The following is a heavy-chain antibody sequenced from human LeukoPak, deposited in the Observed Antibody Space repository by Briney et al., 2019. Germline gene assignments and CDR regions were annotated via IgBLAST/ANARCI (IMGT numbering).Heavy chain of an antibody. Sequence: GASVTVSFTASGYTFTIYGISRVRQAPGQGLEWMGGIIPIFGTANYAQKFQGRVTITADESTSTAYMELSSLRSEDTAVYYCVRDGSYYDSSGYYYLYWGQGTLVTVSS. D-gene: IGHD3-22*01. CDR2: IIPIFGTA. V-gene: IGHV1-69*13. CDR1: GYTFTIYG. CDR3: VRDGSYYDSSGYYYLY. J-gene: IGHJ4*02.